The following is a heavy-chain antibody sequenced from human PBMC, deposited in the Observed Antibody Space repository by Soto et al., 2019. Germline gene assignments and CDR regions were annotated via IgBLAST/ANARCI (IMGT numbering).Heavy chain of an antibody. Sequence: QVQLVQSGAEVQKPGSSVKVSCKASGGTFSSYAISRVRQAPGQGLEWMGGIIPISDTTNYAQKFQGRVTITADESTSTAYMELSSLRSEDTAVYYCARSQGSSTSLEIYYYYYYGMDVWGQGTTVTVSS. D-gene: IGHD2-2*01. CDR3: ARSQGSSTSLEIYYYYYYGMDV. J-gene: IGHJ6*02. CDR1: GGTFSSYA. V-gene: IGHV1-69*01. CDR2: IIPISDTT.